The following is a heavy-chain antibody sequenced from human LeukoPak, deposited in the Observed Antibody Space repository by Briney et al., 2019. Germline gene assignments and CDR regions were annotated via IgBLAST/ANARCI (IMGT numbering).Heavy chain of an antibody. CDR2: INTDGTST. Sequence: GGSLILSCAASGFTFSSYWIHWVRQAPGKGLVWVSHINTDGTSTTYADSVKGRFTISRDNAKNTMYLQMNSLRAEDTAVYYCSRVGYSDHDYGPDYWGQGTLVTVSS. D-gene: IGHD5-12*01. CDR1: GFTFSSYW. J-gene: IGHJ4*02. V-gene: IGHV3-74*03. CDR3: SRVGYSDHDYGPDY.